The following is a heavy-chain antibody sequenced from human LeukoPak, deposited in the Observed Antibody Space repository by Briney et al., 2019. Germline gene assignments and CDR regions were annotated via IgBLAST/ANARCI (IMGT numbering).Heavy chain of an antibody. CDR2: FDPEDGET. Sequence: ASVKVSCKVSGYTLTELSMHWVRQAPGKGLEWMGGFDPEDGETIYAQKFQGRVTMTGDTSTDTAYMELSSLRSEDTAVYYCATVWTGYFDWSPRYWGQGTLVTVSS. J-gene: IGHJ4*02. D-gene: IGHD3-9*01. V-gene: IGHV1-24*01. CDR3: ATVWTGYFDWSPRY. CDR1: GYTLTELS.